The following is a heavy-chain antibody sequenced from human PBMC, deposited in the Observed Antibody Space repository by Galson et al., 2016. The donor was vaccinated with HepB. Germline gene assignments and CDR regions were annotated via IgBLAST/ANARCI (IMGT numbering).Heavy chain of an antibody. V-gene: IGHV3-33*06. Sequence: LRLSCAASGFPFSSYAMHWVRQAPGKGLEWVAVIWYDGSHEYYADSVKGRFTISRDNSKNTVYLQMNSLSAEDTAVYYCAKNSYSSAWYPDYWGQGTLVTVSS. J-gene: IGHJ4*02. D-gene: IGHD6-19*01. CDR1: GFPFSSYA. CDR2: IWYDGSHE. CDR3: AKNSYSSAWYPDY.